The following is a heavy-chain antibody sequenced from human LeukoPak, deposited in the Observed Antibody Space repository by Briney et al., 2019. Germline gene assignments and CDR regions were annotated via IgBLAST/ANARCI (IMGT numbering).Heavy chain of an antibody. CDR1: GFTFSSYW. CDR3: ARDVVDTTIAQDY. D-gene: IGHD5-18*01. V-gene: IGHV3-7*01. Sequence: PGGSLRLSCAASGFTFSSYWMSWVRQAPGKGLEWVANIKQDGSEKYYVDSVKGRFTISRDNSKNTLYLQMDSLRAEDTAVYYCARDVVDTTIAQDYWGQGTLVTVSS. CDR2: IKQDGSEK. J-gene: IGHJ4*02.